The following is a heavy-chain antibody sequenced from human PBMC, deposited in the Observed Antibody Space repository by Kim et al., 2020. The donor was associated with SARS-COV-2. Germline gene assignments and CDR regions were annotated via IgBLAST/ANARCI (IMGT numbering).Heavy chain of an antibody. CDR3: ARYNDYGGYALLGAFDL. J-gene: IGHJ3*01. V-gene: IGHV3-23*01. D-gene: IGHD4-17*01. CDR2: LRGDGAGS. CDR1: GFTLSDYG. Sequence: GGSLRLSCEASGFTLSDYGMAWVRQAPGKGLEWVSALRGDGAGSYYADSVKGRFTIFRDSSKNTLYLEMASLRGEDTALYSCARYNDYGGYALLGAFDLWGPGTMVTVSS.